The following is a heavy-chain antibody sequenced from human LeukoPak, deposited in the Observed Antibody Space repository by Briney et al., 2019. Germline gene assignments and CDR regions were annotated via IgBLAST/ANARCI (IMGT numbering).Heavy chain of an antibody. D-gene: IGHD3-9*01. CDR1: GGSISSYY. Sequence: SETLSLTCTVSGGSISSYYWSWIRQPPGKGLGWMGYIKYSGSTSYNPSLKSRVTISVDTSKNQFSLKLTSVTAADTAVYYCARHSDILTGYPFDYWGQGTLVTVSS. CDR2: IKYSGST. CDR3: ARHSDILTGYPFDY. J-gene: IGHJ4*02. V-gene: IGHV4-59*01.